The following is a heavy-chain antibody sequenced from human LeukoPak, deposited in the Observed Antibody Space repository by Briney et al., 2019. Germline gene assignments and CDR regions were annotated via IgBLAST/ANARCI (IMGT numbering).Heavy chain of an antibody. D-gene: IGHD2-15*01. Sequence: GESLKISCKGSEYSFATYWIGWVRQLPGQGLEWMGIIFPGDSDTRYSPSFQGQVTISADKSISTAYLQWSSLKASDTAIYYCASEYCSGGNCYFDYSGQGTLVTVSS. CDR3: ASEYCSGGNCYFDY. J-gene: IGHJ4*02. V-gene: IGHV5-51*01. CDR1: EYSFATYW. CDR2: IFPGDSDT.